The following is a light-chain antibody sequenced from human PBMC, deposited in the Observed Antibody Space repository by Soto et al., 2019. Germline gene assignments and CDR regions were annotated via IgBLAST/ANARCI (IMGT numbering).Light chain of an antibody. CDR1: SSDVGSYNL. Sequence: QSALTQPASVSGSPGQSITISCTGTSSDVGSYNLVSWYQRHPGKAPKLMIYEVSKRPSGVSNRFSGSKSGNTASLTISGLQAEDEADYYCCSYAGSSTFLVVFGGGTKLTVL. CDR3: CSYAGSSTFLVV. V-gene: IGLV2-23*02. J-gene: IGLJ2*01. CDR2: EVS.